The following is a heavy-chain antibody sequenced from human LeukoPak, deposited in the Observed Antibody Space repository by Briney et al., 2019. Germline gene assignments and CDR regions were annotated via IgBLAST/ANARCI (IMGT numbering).Heavy chain of an antibody. CDR3: ASSTAAGDY. CDR2: IYYSGST. D-gene: IGHD6-13*01. V-gene: IGHV4-59*08. CDR1: GGSISSYY. J-gene: IGHJ4*02. Sequence: KSSETLSLTCTVSGGSISSYYWSWIRQPPGKGLEWIGYIYYSGSTYYNPSLKSRVTISVDTSKNQFSLKLSSVTAADTAVYYCASSTAAGDYWGQGTLVTVSS.